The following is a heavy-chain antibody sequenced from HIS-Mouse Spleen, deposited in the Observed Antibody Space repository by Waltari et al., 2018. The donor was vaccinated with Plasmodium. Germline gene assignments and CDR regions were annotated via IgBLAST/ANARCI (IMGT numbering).Heavy chain of an antibody. J-gene: IGHJ4*02. CDR2: ISSSSSYT. V-gene: IGHV3-21*01. D-gene: IGHD6-13*01. CDR3: ARESSSSWYFDY. Sequence: EVQLVESGGGLVKPGGSLRLSCAASGFTFSSYSMNWVRQAPGKGRGWVSSISSSSSYTYYADSVKGRFTISRDNAKNSLYLQMNSLRAEDTAVYYCARESSSSWYFDYWGQGTLVTVSS. CDR1: GFTFSSYS.